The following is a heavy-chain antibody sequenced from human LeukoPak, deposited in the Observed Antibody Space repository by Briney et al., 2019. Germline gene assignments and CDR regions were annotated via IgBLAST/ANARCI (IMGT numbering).Heavy chain of an antibody. J-gene: IGHJ6*02. Sequence: PGGSLRLSCAGSGFTFSGYWMSWVRQAPGKGPEWVANVNRDGSETYYLDSVKGRFTISKDNAKNSLYLQMNSLRAEDTALYHCARNNGMDVWGQGTTVIVSS. CDR1: GFTFSGYW. V-gene: IGHV3-7*03. CDR3: ARNNGMDV. CDR2: VNRDGSET.